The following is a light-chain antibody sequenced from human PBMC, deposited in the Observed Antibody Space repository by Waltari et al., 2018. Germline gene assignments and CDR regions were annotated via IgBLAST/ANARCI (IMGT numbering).Light chain of an antibody. CDR3: AAWDDRLRDYV. CDR2: RNA. J-gene: IGLJ1*01. CDR1: SSNIGSNY. Sequence: QSVLTQPPSASATPGQRVTISCPVSSSNIGSNYVSWYQQLLGTAPKRVIYRNAQRPSGVPDRFSGSKSGTSASLAISGLRSEDEADYYCAAWDDRLRDYVFGTGTKVTAL. V-gene: IGLV1-47*01.